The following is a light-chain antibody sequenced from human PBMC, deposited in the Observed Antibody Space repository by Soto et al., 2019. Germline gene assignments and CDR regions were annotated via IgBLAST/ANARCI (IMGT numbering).Light chain of an antibody. J-gene: IGKJ1*01. Sequence: DIQMTQSPSSLSASVGDRFTVTCQASQNINNYLNWYQQKPGRAPKLLIYDASNLQSGVPSRFSGSGSGTDFTLTISSLQPEDFATYYCQQSYSTPRTFGQGTKVDIK. CDR1: QNINNY. CDR2: DAS. CDR3: QQSYSTPRT. V-gene: IGKV1-39*01.